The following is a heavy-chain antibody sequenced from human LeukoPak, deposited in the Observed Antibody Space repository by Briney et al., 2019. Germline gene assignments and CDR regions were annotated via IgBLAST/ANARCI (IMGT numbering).Heavy chain of an antibody. CDR1: GDPVCRGSYY. CDR3: ARGFAGGCYSRYDP. CDR2: VYHTGST. D-gene: IGHD2-15*01. V-gene: IGHV4-61*01. Sequence: PSETLSLTPTVSGDPVCRGSYYWSWIRQPPGKELEWIGYVYHTGSTNYNPSLKSRVTISVDTSKNEFSLKMTSVTAADTAVYYCARGFAGGCYSRYDPWGQRTLVTVSS. J-gene: IGHJ5*02.